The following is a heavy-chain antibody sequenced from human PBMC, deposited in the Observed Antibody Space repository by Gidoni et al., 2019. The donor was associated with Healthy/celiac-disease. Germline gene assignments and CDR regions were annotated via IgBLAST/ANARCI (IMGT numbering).Heavy chain of an antibody. Sequence: QLQLQESGPGLVKPSETLSLTCTVSGGSLSISSYYWGWIRQPPGKGLEWIGSIYYSGRTYYNPSLKSRVTISVDTSKNQFSLKLSSVTAADTAVYYCARHSGSGSYYNDYLFDYWGQGTLVTVSS. V-gene: IGHV4-39*01. CDR2: IYYSGRT. CDR1: GGSLSISSYY. CDR3: ARHSGSGSYYNDYLFDY. D-gene: IGHD3-10*01. J-gene: IGHJ4*02.